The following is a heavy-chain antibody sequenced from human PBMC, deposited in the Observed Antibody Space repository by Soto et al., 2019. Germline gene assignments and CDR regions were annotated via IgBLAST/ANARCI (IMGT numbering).Heavy chain of an antibody. Sequence: GASVKVSCKASGYTFTSYDVMWVRQATGQGLEWMGWVNPNSGNTDSAQKFQGRVTMTWDTSINTAYMELSSLRSEDTAVYYCARDRPGSYDGLDIWGQGTMVTVSS. V-gene: IGHV1-8*01. CDR3: ARDRPGSYDGLDI. CDR1: GYTFTSYD. J-gene: IGHJ3*02. D-gene: IGHD3-10*01. CDR2: VNPNSGNT.